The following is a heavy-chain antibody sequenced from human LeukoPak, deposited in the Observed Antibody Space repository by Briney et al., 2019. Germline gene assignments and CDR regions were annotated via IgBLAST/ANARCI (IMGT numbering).Heavy chain of an antibody. J-gene: IGHJ4*02. V-gene: IGHV4-34*01. CDR2: INHSGST. CDR3: ARGDSYYDFWSGKFFDH. D-gene: IGHD3-3*01. CDR1: GGSFSGYY. Sequence: PSETLSLTCAVYGGSFSGYYWSWIRQPPGKGLEWIGEINHSGSTNYNPSLKSRVTISVDTSKNQFSLKLSSVTAADTAVYYCARGDSYYDFWSGKFFDHWGQGTLVTVSS.